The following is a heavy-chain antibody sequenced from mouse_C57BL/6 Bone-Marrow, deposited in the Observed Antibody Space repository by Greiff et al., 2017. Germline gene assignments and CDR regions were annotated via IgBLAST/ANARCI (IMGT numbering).Heavy chain of an antibody. J-gene: IGHJ2*01. V-gene: IGHV1-69*01. Sequence: VQLQQPGAELVMPGASVKLSCKASGYTFTSYWMHWVKQRPGQGLEWIGEIDPSDSYTNYNQKFKGKSTLTVDKSSSTAYMQLSSLTSEDSAVYYCAREDRSGYLYYFDYWGQGTTLTGSS. D-gene: IGHD3-2*02. CDR1: GYTFTSYW. CDR2: IDPSDSYT. CDR3: AREDRSGYLYYFDY.